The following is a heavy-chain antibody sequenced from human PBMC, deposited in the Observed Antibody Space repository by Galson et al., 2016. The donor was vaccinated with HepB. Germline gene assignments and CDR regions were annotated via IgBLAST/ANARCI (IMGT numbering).Heavy chain of an antibody. V-gene: IGHV3-7*05. Sequence: SLRLSCAASGFPFSVHYMSWVRQSPGKGLEWVAKVEPDGSDSYYVDSVKGRFSISRDNAKNSVYLQMSRLRVDDTAVYYCAIEHWFNFESWGQGTLVTVAS. CDR1: GFPFSVHY. CDR2: VEPDGSDS. CDR3: AIEHWFNFES. J-gene: IGHJ4*02. D-gene: IGHD3-9*01.